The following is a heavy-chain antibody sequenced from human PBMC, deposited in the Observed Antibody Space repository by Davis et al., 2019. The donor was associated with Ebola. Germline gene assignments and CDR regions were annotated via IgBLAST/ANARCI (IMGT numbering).Heavy chain of an antibody. Sequence: KVSCKGSGYSFTSYWIGWVRQMPGKGLEWMGIIYPGDSDTRYSPSFQGQVTISADKSISSVFLQWSSLKATDTAIYYCARGGIGTPLPEFWGQGALVIVSS. V-gene: IGHV5-51*01. D-gene: IGHD3-10*01. CDR2: IYPGDSDT. J-gene: IGHJ4*02. CDR1: GYSFTSYW. CDR3: ARGGIGTPLPEF.